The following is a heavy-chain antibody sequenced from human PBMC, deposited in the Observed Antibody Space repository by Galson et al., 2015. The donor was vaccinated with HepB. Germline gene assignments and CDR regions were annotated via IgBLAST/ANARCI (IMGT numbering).Heavy chain of an antibody. CDR1: GFTFSSYG. V-gene: IGHV3-33*01. CDR3: VREYSSGWYAPYGMDV. D-gene: IGHD6-19*01. CDR2: IWYDGSNK. J-gene: IGHJ6*02. Sequence: SLRLSCAASGFTFSSYGMHWVRQAPGKGLEWVAVIWYDGSNKYYADSVKGRFTISRDNSKNTLYLQMNSLRAEDTAVYYCVREYSSGWYAPYGMDVWGQGTTVTVSS.